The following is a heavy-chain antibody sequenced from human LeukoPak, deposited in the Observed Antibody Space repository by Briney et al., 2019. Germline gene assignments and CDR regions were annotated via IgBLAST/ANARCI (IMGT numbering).Heavy chain of an antibody. CDR2: IKSKTDGETT. CDR3: TTDLGTYYHGSQRLIPIDY. CDR1: GFTFTNAW. J-gene: IGHJ4*02. D-gene: IGHD3-10*01. Sequence: AGGSLRLSCVDSGFTFTNAWMSWVRQAPGKGLEWIGRIKSKTDGETTNYAEPVRGRFTISRGDSKSAVYLQMNSLKIEDTAVYYCTTDLGTYYHGSQRLIPIDYWGQGTLVTVSS. V-gene: IGHV3-15*01.